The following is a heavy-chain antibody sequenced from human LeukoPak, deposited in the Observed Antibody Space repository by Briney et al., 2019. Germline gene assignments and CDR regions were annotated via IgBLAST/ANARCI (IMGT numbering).Heavy chain of an antibody. V-gene: IGHV4-59*01. Sequence: MPSETLSLTCTVSGGSISSYYWSWIRQPPGKGLEWIGYIYYTGSTNYIPSLKSRVTLSVDTSKSQFSLKVSSVTAADTAVYYCARGSFGATTVGSYGYHYYYMDVWGKGTTVTISS. CDR1: GGSISSYY. CDR3: ARGSFGATTVGSYGYHYYYMDV. J-gene: IGHJ6*03. CDR2: IYYTGST. D-gene: IGHD4-11*01.